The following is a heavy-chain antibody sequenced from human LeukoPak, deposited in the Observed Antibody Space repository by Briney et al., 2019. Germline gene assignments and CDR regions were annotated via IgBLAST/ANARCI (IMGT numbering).Heavy chain of an antibody. CDR3: AKGQNPGYFDY. Sequence: GGSLRLSCAASGFTFSSYSMNWVRQAPGKGLEWVSSISSSSSYIYYADSVKGRFTISRDNAKNSLYLQMNSLRAEDTALYYCAKGQNPGYFDYWGQGTLVTVSS. J-gene: IGHJ4*02. CDR2: ISSSSSYI. CDR1: GFTFSSYS. V-gene: IGHV3-21*04.